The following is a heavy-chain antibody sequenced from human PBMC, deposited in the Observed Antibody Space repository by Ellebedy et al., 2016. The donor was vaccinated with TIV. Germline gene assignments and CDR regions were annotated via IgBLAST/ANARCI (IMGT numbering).Heavy chain of an antibody. J-gene: IGHJ3*01. Sequence: GESLKISCAASGFTFNNYAMSWVRQAPGKGLEWVSTISHTGSRTYYANSVEGRFIISRDNSKRTLYLQMNSLRGEDTGIYYCVKDQIAGDGRWVFDLWGQGTMVTVSS. CDR1: GFTFNNYA. D-gene: IGHD5-24*01. V-gene: IGHV3-23*01. CDR3: VKDQIAGDGRWVFDL. CDR2: ISHTGSRT.